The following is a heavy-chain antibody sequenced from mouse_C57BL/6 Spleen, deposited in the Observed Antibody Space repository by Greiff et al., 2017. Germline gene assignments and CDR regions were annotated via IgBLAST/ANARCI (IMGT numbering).Heavy chain of an antibody. V-gene: IGHV1-54*01. CDR1: GYAFTNYL. Sequence: LQESGAELVRPGTSVKVSCKASGYAFTNYLIEWVKQRPGQGLEWIGVINPGSGGTNYNEKFKGKATLTADKSSSTAYMQLSSLTSEDSAVYFCARFYYGNYVGGAMDYWGQGTSVTVSS. CDR3: ARFYYGNYVGGAMDY. CDR2: INPGSGGT. J-gene: IGHJ4*01. D-gene: IGHD2-1*01.